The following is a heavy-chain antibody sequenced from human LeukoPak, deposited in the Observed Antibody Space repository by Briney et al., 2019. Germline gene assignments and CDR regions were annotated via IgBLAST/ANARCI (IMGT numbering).Heavy chain of an antibody. Sequence: SETLSLTCTVSGGSISSYYWSWIRQPPGKGLEWIGYIYYSGSTNYNPSLKSRVTISVDTSKNQFSLELSSVTAADTAVYYCARISDCSSTSCPIDYWGQGTLVTVSS. CDR2: IYYSGST. D-gene: IGHD2-2*01. CDR1: GGSISSYY. J-gene: IGHJ4*02. CDR3: ARISDCSSTSCPIDY. V-gene: IGHV4-59*01.